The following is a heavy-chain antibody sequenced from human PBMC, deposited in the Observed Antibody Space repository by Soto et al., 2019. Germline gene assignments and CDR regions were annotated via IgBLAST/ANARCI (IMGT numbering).Heavy chain of an antibody. D-gene: IGHD1-26*01. V-gene: IGHV4-38-2*01. CDR3: ARVMDSGSYYFDY. J-gene: IGHJ4*02. CDR2: IYTSGST. CDR1: GYSISSGYY. Sequence: SETLSLTCAVSGYSISSGYYWGWIRQPPGKGLEWIGRIYTSGSTNYNPSLKSRVTMSVDTSKNQFSLKLSSVTAADTAVYYCARVMDSGSYYFDYWGQGTLVTVSS.